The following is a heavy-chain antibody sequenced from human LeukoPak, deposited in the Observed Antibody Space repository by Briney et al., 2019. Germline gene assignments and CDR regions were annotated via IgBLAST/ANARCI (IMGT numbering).Heavy chain of an antibody. V-gene: IGHV1-18*01. CDR2: ISAYNGNT. CDR3: ARDPIAYCGGDCYPDY. Sequence: ASVKVSCKASGYTFTSYGISWVRQAPGQGLEWMGWISAYNGNTNYAQKLQGRVTMTTDTSTSTAYMELRSLRSDDTAVYYCARDPIAYCGGDCYPDYWGQGTLVTVSS. J-gene: IGHJ4*02. CDR1: GYTFTSYG. D-gene: IGHD2-21*02.